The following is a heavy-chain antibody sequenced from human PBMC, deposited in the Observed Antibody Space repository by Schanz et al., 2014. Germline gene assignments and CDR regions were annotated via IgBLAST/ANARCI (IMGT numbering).Heavy chain of an antibody. CDR2: IYNSGSA. Sequence: QVQLQESGPGLVKPSQTLSLTCSVSGGSISSGGYFWTWIRQHPGKGLEWVASIYNSGSAYYGPSHKSRVTISVETSKNQFSLRLNSVTASDTAVYYCVRQLLWFGESGVDTWGQGTLVVVSS. J-gene: IGHJ5*02. CDR1: GGSISSGGYF. V-gene: IGHV4-30-2*03. CDR3: VRQLLWFGESGVDT. D-gene: IGHD3-10*01.